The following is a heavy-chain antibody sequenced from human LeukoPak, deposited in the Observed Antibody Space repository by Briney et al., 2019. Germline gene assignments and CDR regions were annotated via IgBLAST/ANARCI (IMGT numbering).Heavy chain of an antibody. CDR3: TREFTSTSGD. CDR1: GDSVSSPSHH. J-gene: IGHJ4*02. D-gene: IGHD1-1*01. V-gene: IGHV4-39*02. CDR2: IYYTGNT. Sequence: PSETLSLTCTVSGDSVSSPSHHWAWIRQPLGKGLEWIASIYYTGNTYYNPSLKSRLSISIDVSKNYFSLKLSSVTAADTAVYFCTREFTSTSGDWGQGTLVTVSS.